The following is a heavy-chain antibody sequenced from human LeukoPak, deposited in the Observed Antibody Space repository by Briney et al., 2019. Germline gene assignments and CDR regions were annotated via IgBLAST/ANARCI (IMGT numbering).Heavy chain of an antibody. CDR1: GFIFSNSG. J-gene: IGHJ4*02. CDR3: AKGNHDFWSGYYVDY. V-gene: IGHV3-33*03. Sequence: GGSLRLSCAASGFIFSNSGMHWVRQAPGKGLEWVTVIYTDGSTKYYADSVKGRFTISRDNSQNTLYLQMNSLRAEDTAVYYCAKGNHDFWSGYYVDYWGQGTLVTVSS. CDR2: IYTDGSTK. D-gene: IGHD3-3*01.